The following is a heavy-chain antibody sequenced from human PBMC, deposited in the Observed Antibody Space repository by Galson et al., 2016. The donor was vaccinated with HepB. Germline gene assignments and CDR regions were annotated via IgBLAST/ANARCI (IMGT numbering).Heavy chain of an antibody. CDR3: ACDYSFSSNWPGY. CDR2: VSFDGTNQ. V-gene: IGHV3-30*03. CDR1: GFALGSYG. D-gene: IGHD7-27*01. J-gene: IGHJ4*02. Sequence: SLRLSCAGSGFALGSYGMHWIRQVPGKGLEWVADVSFDGTNQHYGDSVKGRFTTSRDSSRVYLPLSSLSPVDTGRYFCACDYSFSSNWPGYWGQGTLVIVSS.